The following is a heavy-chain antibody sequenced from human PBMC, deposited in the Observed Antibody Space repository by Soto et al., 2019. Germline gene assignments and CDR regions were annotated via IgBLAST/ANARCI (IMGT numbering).Heavy chain of an antibody. CDR3: ASLRDSTYYFDY. CDR1: GGSISSGGYY. Sequence: QVQLQESGPGLVKPSQTLSLTCTVSGGSISSGGYYWSWIRQHPGKGLEWIGYIYYSGSTYYNPSLKSRVXIXVXTSKNQFSLKLSSVTAADTAVYYCASLRDSTYYFDYWGQGTLVTVSS. CDR2: IYYSGST. J-gene: IGHJ4*02. V-gene: IGHV4-31*03. D-gene: IGHD6-13*01.